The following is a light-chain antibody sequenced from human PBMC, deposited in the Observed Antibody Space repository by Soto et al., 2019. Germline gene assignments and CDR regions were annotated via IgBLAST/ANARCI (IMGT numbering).Light chain of an antibody. J-gene: IGKJ3*01. CDR1: QSVSSY. V-gene: IGKV3-11*01. Sequence: EIVLTQSPATLSLSPGERATLSCRAGQSVSSYLAWYQQKPGQAPRLLIYDASNRATGIPARFSGSGSGTDFTLIISSLEPEDFAVYYCQQRSNWPLTFGPGTKVDIK. CDR2: DAS. CDR3: QQRSNWPLT.